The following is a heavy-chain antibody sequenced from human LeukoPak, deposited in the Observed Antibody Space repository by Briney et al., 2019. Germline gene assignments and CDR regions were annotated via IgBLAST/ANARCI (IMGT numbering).Heavy chain of an antibody. V-gene: IGHV4-30-2*01. CDR1: GGSISSGGYY. Sequence: SETLSLTRTVSGGSISSGGYYWSWIRQPPGKGLEWIGYIYHSGSTYCNPSLKSRVTISVDRSKNQFSLKLSSVTAADTAVYYCARGKTESITMIVVVIDYWGQGTLVTVSS. J-gene: IGHJ4*02. CDR2: IYHSGST. CDR3: ARGKTESITMIVVVIDY. D-gene: IGHD3-22*01.